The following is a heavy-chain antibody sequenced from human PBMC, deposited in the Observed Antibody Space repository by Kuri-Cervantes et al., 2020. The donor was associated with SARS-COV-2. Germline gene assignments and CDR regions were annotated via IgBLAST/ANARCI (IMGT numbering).Heavy chain of an antibody. CDR2: IYYSGST. V-gene: IGHV4-59*08. D-gene: IGHD3-22*01. J-gene: IGHJ5*02. CDR3: ARSALMYYYDSSGSTFDP. Sequence: SETLSLTCTVSGGSISRYYGRCIRQPPGKGLEWIGYIYYSGSTNYNPSLKSRVTISVDTSKNQFSLKLSSVTAADTAVYYCARSALMYYYDSSGSTFDPWGQGTLVTVSS. CDR1: GGSISRYY.